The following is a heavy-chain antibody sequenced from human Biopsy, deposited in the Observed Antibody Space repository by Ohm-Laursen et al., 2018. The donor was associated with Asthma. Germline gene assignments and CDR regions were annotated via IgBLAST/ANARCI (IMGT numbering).Heavy chain of an antibody. V-gene: IGHV4-61*01. D-gene: IGHD5-12*01. CDR2: IFYSGAT. Sequence: SETLSLTCSVSGGSVSSDKYYWSWIRQPPGKGLEWIAYIFYSGATNYNPALKSRVAQSIDTSKSQFSLRLNSLSAADTAVYCCARGTIVAGIDYWGRGTLVTVSS. CDR3: ARGTIVAGIDY. CDR1: GGSVSSDKYY. J-gene: IGHJ4*02.